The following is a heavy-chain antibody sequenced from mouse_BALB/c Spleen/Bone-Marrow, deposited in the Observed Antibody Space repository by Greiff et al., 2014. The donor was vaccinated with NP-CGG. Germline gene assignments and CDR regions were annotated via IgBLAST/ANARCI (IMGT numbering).Heavy chain of an antibody. D-gene: IGHD1-1*01. CDR2: IDPANGNT. CDR1: GFNIKDTY. V-gene: IGHV14-3*02. J-gene: IGHJ2*01. Sequence: VQLKESGAELVKPGASVKLSCTASGFNIKDTYMHWVKQRPEQGLEWIGRIDPANGNTKYDPKFQGKATITADTSSYTAYLQLSSLTPEDTAVYYCARYYYGSSYFDYWGQGTTLTVSS. CDR3: ARYYYGSSYFDY.